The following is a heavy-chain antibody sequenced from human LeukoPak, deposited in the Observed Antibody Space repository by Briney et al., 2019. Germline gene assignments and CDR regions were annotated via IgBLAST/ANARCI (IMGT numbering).Heavy chain of an antibody. CDR3: AKDPYNGLIRTFWLES. CDR1: GLTFRSFA. Sequence: GGSLRLSCAASGLTFRSFAMSWVRQAPGKGLEWVSVISGSGDETYYADSVKGRFTISRDNSKNTLYLQMNNLRGDDTAIYYCAKDPYNGLIRTFWLESWGRGSLVTVSS. V-gene: IGHV3-23*01. D-gene: IGHD3-10*01. CDR2: ISGSGDET. J-gene: IGHJ5*01.